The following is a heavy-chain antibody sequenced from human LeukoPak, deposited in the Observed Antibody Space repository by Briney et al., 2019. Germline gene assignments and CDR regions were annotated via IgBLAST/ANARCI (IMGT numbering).Heavy chain of an antibody. CDR2: IYYSGST. J-gene: IGHJ6*02. Sequence: PSETLSLTCTVSGGSVSSGSYYWSWLRQPPGKGLEWIGYIYYSGSTNYNPSLKSRVTISVDTSKNQFSLKLSSVPAADTAVYYCARGLAVAGRWGYYYYGMDVWGQGTTVTVSS. D-gene: IGHD6-19*01. CDR3: ARGLAVAGRWGYYYYGMDV. CDR1: GGSVSSGSYY. V-gene: IGHV4-61*01.